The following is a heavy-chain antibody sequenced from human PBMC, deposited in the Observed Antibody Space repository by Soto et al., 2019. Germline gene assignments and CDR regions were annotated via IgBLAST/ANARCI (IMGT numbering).Heavy chain of an antibody. CDR3: AKLLATYCSSSSCYDAFDI. CDR1: GFTVSSNY. CDR2: IYSGGST. D-gene: IGHD2-2*01. V-gene: IGHV3-53*04. Sequence: GGSLRLSCAASGFTVSSNYMSWVRQAPGKGLEWVSVIYSGGSTYYADSAKGRFTISRHNSKNTLYLQMNSLSAEVTAVYYCAKLLATYCSSSSCYDAFDIWGQGTMVTVSS. J-gene: IGHJ3*02.